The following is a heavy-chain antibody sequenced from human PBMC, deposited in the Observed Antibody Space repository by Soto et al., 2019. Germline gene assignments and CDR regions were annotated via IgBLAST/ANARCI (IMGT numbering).Heavy chain of an antibody. CDR3: ASLNNWSSGDGRIDV. J-gene: IGHJ6*02. CDR1: GGTFITYT. V-gene: IGHV1-69*01. D-gene: IGHD1-20*01. CDR2: IMPLYAKP. Sequence: QVQLVQSGAEVNKPGSSVKVSCKASGGTFITYTISWVRQVPGQGHEWMGGIMPLYAKPTYAQTFQGRLMIAADEHTNTVYMELSSLRSEDTALYYCASLNNWSSGDGRIDVWGRGTAVSVSS.